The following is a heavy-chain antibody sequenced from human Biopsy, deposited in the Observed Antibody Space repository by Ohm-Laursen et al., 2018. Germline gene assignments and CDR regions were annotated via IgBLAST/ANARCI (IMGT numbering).Heavy chain of an antibody. V-gene: IGHV4-34*01. CDR3: ARAVDYYDPYYYYGLDV. D-gene: IGHD3-16*01. CDR2: INHRGST. Sequence: ETLSLTCAVYGGSFSGYYWSWIRQPPGKGLEWIGEINHRGSTNYNLSLKSRVTISVDTSKNQFSLKLRSVTAADTAVYYCARAVDYYDPYYYYGLDVWGQGTTVTVSS. J-gene: IGHJ6*02. CDR1: GGSFSGYY.